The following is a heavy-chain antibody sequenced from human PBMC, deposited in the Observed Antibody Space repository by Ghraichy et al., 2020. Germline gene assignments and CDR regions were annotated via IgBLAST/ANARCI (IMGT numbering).Heavy chain of an antibody. J-gene: IGHJ6*02. CDR2: INHSGST. CDR1: GGSFSGYY. D-gene: IGHD6-13*01. CDR3: AGVGQQLPYYGMDV. Sequence: SETLSLTCAVYGGSFSGYYWSWIRQPPGKGLEWIGEINHSGSTNYNPSLKSRVTISVDTSKNQFSLKLSSVTAADTAVYYCAGVGQQLPYYGMDVWGQGNTVTVSS. V-gene: IGHV4-34*01.